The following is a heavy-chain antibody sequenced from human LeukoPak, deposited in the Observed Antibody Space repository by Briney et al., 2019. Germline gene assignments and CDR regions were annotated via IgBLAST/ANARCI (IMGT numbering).Heavy chain of an antibody. CDR2: IKSRTDGGTP. J-gene: IGHJ4*02. CDR3: TTEFGDNSGRHYFDY. Sequence: GGSLRLSCAASGFSFSNAWMSWVRQAPGKGLEWVGRIKSRTDGGTPDYAAPVKGSFTISRDDSKNTLFLQMNSLKTEDTALYYCTTEFGDNSGRHYFDYWGQGTLVTVSS. CDR1: GFSFSNAW. D-gene: IGHD4-23*01. V-gene: IGHV3-15*01.